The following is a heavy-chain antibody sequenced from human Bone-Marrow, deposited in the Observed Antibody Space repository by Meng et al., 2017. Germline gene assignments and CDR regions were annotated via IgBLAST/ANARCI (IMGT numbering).Heavy chain of an antibody. CDR1: GGSFSDYY. CDR2: INHSGST. D-gene: IGHD4-11*01. CDR3: ARGPTTMAHDFDY. J-gene: IGHJ4*02. Sequence: QVHVQQWVAGLLKPSEPLSLTCVFSGGSFSDYYWSWIRQPPGKGLEWIGEINHSGSTNYNPSLESRATISVDTSQNNLSLKLSSVTAADSAVYYCARGPTTMAHDFDYWGQGTLVTVSS. V-gene: IGHV4-34*01.